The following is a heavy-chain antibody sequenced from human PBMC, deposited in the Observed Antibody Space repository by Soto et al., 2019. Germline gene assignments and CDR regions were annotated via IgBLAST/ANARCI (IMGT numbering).Heavy chain of an antibody. V-gene: IGHV3-33*01. CDR3: AREAAAAGSPIYYYGMDV. Sequence: GGSLRLSCAASGFTFSSYGMHWVRQAPGKGLEWVAVIWYDGSNKYYADSVKGRFTISRDNSKNTLYLQMNSLRAEDTAVYYCAREAAAAGSPIYYYGMDVWGQGTTVTVSS. D-gene: IGHD6-13*01. CDR1: GFTFSSYG. J-gene: IGHJ6*02. CDR2: IWYDGSNK.